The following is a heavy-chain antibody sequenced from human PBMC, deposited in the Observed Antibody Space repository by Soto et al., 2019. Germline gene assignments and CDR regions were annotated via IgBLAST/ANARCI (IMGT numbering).Heavy chain of an antibody. V-gene: IGHV3-43*01. Sequence: EVQLVESGGVVVQPGGSLRLSCAASGFTFDDYTMHWVRQAPGKGLEWVSLISWDGGSTYYADSVKGRFTIPRDNSKNSLYRQMNRLRAEDTALYYCAKDQRKYYGSGSDYSRPNLLTDWGQGTRVTVSA. CDR2: ISWDGGST. CDR3: AKDQRKYYGSGSDYSRPNLLTD. CDR1: GFTFDDYT. J-gene: IGHJ4*02. D-gene: IGHD3-10*01.